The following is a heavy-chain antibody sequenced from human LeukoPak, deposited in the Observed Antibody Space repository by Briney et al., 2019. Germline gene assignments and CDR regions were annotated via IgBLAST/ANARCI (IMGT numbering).Heavy chain of an antibody. D-gene: IGHD3-3*01. Sequence: ETLSLTCAVSGGSTSSGGYSWSWVRQAPGKGLEWVSAISGSGGSTYYADSVKGRFTISRDNSKNTLYLQMNSLRAEDTAVYYCAKHPNAYYDFWSGNYYFDYWGQGTLVTVSS. J-gene: IGHJ4*02. CDR1: GGSTSSGGYS. CDR3: AKHPNAYYDFWSGNYYFDY. V-gene: IGHV3-23*01. CDR2: ISGSGGST.